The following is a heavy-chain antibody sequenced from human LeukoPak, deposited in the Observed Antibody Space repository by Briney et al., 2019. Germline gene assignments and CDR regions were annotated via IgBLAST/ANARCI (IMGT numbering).Heavy chain of an antibody. CDR1: GFNFSDYY. V-gene: IGHV3-11*04. CDR2: ISSSGGTI. CDR3: AGYCSTTSCRDVDY. J-gene: IGHJ4*02. Sequence: PGGSLRLSCAASGFNFSDYYMSWIRQAPGKGLEWISYISSSGGTIYSADSVKGRFTISRDNAKNSLYLQMYSLRVEDTAVYYCAGYCSTTSCRDVDYWGQGTLVTVSS. D-gene: IGHD2-2*01.